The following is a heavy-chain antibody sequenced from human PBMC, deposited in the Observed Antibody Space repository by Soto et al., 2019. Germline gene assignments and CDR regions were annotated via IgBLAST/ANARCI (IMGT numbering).Heavy chain of an antibody. J-gene: IGHJ4*02. CDR1: GRAISNSNYN. Sequence: PSEPLYHTYNSSGRAISNSNYNWGWIRQPPGKGLEWIGSIYYTGNTYYNPSLKSRVTISVDTSKNQFSLKLDSVTAADTAVYFCERHSIWLLLSDYWGQG. V-gene: IGHV4-39*01. CDR2: IYYTGNT. D-gene: IGHD3-22*01. CDR3: ERHSIWLLLSDY.